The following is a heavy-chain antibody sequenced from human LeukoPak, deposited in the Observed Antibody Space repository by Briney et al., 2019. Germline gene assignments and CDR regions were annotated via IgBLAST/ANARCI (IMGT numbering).Heavy chain of an antibody. D-gene: IGHD1-26*01. CDR1: GFTFSSYA. CDR2: ISGSGGST. J-gene: IGHJ4*02. V-gene: IGHV3-23*01. CDR3: AKNKQELTKEYYFDY. Sequence: PGGSLRLSCAASGFTFSSYAMSWVRQAPGKGLEWVSAISGSGGSTYYADSVKGRFTISRDNSKNTLYLQMNSLRAEDTVVYYCAKNKQELTKEYYFDYWGQGTLVTVSS.